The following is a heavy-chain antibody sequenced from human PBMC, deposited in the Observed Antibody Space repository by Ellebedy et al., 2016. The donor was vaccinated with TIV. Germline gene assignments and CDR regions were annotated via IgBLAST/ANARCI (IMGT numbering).Heavy chain of an antibody. V-gene: IGHV3-7*01. CDR2: IKQDGSEK. J-gene: IGHJ3*02. CDR1: GFTSSDYW. Sequence: PGGSLRLSCAASGFTSSDYWMSWVRQAPGKGLAWVANIKQDGSEKYYVDSVKGRFTISRDNAKNSLYLQMNSLRAEDTAVYYCARDRLVGYDAFDIWGQGTMVTVSS. D-gene: IGHD6-25*01. CDR3: ARDRLVGYDAFDI.